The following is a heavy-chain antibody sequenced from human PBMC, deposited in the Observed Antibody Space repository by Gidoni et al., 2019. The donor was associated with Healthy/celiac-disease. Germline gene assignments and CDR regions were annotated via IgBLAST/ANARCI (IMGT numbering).Heavy chain of an antibody. V-gene: IGHV3-23*04. CDR3: AKSRELLHGSWGFDY. J-gene: IGHJ4*02. CDR1: GFPFSRYA. CDR2: ISGSGGST. D-gene: IGHD1-26*01. Sequence: EVQLVESGGGLVQPGGSLRLSCAASGFPFSRYAMSWVRQAPGKGLEWVSAISGSGGSTYYADSGKGRFTISRDNSKNTLYLQMNSLRAEDTAVYYCAKSRELLHGSWGFDYWGQGTLVTVSS.